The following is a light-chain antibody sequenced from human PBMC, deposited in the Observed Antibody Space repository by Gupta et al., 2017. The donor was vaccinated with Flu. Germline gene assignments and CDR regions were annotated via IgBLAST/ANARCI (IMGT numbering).Light chain of an antibody. Sequence: TLSASVGDRVTITCRASQSINNWLAWYQQKPGKAPKLLIYKASSLQSGVPSRFSGSGSGTEFSLTISSRQPDDFAIYYCHQYNSYSPETFGQGTKLEIK. CDR1: QSINNW. J-gene: IGKJ2*01. V-gene: IGKV1-5*03. CDR2: KAS. CDR3: HQYNSYSPET.